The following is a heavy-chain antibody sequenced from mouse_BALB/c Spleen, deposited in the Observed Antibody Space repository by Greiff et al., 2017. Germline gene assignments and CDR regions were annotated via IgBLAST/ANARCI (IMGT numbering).Heavy chain of an antibody. CDR3: ARHIDGYLDY. D-gene: IGHD2-3*01. Sequence: EVHLVESGGGLVKPGGSLKLSCAASGFTFSSYAMSWVRQTPEKRLEWVATISSGGSYTYYPDSVKGRFTISRDNAKNTLYLQMSSLRSEDTAMYYCARHIDGYLDYWGQGTTLTVSS. CDR2: ISSGGSYT. V-gene: IGHV5-9-3*01. J-gene: IGHJ2*01. CDR1: GFTFSSYA.